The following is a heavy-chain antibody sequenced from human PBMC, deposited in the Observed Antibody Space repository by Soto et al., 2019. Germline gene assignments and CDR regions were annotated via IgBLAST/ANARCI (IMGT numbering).Heavy chain of an antibody. D-gene: IGHD1-1*01. J-gene: IGHJ4*02. CDR2: MNPNTGNS. Sequence: QVQLVQSGAEVRKPGASVKVSCEASGYTFTSYDIYWVRQATGQGLEWMGWMNPNTGNSGYAQKFQGRVTMTSDTSISTAHMELSSLRSEDTDVYSCARRAETNGWNGFGADKYYFDFWGQGTLVTVSS. CDR1: GYTFTSYD. CDR3: ARRAETNGWNGFGADKYYFDF. V-gene: IGHV1-8*01.